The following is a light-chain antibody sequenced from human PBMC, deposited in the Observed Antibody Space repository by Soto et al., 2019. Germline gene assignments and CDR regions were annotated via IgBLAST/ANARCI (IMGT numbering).Light chain of an antibody. V-gene: IGKV1-9*01. Sequence: IQLTQSPSSLSASVGDRVTITCRASQGISSYLAWYQQKPGKAPKLLIYAASTLPSGVPSRFSGSGSGTDFTLTISSLQPEDCATYYCQRRNDYAVTFGGGTKVEIK. CDR2: AAS. CDR1: QGISSY. J-gene: IGKJ4*01. CDR3: QRRNDYAVT.